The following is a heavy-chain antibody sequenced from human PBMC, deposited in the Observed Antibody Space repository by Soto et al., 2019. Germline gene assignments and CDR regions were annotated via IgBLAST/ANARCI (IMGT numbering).Heavy chain of an antibody. V-gene: IGHV4-39*01. J-gene: IGHJ4*02. CDR3: ARITQIYSSGWYYFDY. CDR2: IYYGGST. Sequence: PSETLSLTCTVSGGSISSSSYYWGWIRQPPGKGLEWIGSIYYGGSTYYNPSLKSRVTISVDTSKNQFSLKLSSVTAADTAVYYCARITQIYSSGWYYFDYWGQGTLVTVSS. D-gene: IGHD6-19*01. CDR1: GGSISSSSYY.